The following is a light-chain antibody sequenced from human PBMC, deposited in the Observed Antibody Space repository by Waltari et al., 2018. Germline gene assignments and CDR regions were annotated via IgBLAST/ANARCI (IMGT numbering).Light chain of an antibody. J-gene: IGKJ1*01. Sequence: IELTQSPATLSSSPGERATISCRASQNVGRSFVWYQQKPGQAPKLLIYDTSTMASGFPYRFSGSGSGTDFFLTIASLEPDDFATYYCQHYSSFSLTFGQGTKVEI. CDR1: QNVGRS. V-gene: IGKV3-11*01. CDR2: DTS. CDR3: QHYSSFSLT.